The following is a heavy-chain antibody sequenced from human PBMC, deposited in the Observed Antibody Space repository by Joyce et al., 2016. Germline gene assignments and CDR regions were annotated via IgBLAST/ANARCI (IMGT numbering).Heavy chain of an antibody. D-gene: IGHD6-6*01. CDR3: AKVAEGSAVYFYYMDV. V-gene: IGHV3-23*01. J-gene: IGHJ6*03. CDR1: GFTFSSYA. CDR2: ISGSGGSI. Sequence: EVQLLESGGGLVQPAGSLRLSCAASGFTFSSYAMSWVRQAPGEGLEWVSVISGSGGSIYDADSVKGRFTFSRDNSKNTLYLQMNSLRAEDTAVYYCAKVAEGSAVYFYYMDVWGKGTTVTVSS.